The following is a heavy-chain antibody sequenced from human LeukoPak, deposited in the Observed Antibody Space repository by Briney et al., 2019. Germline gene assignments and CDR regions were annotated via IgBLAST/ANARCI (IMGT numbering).Heavy chain of an antibody. D-gene: IGHD1-7*01. Sequence: GGSLRLSCAASGFTFRNYWMKWVRQAPGKGLEWVANIKPDGSEKRYVDSVKGRFTISRDNAKNSLYLQMNSLRAEDTAVYYCARVVGTDEGADYWGQGTLVTVSS. CDR3: ARVVGTDEGADY. CDR1: GFTFRNYW. CDR2: IKPDGSEK. J-gene: IGHJ4*02. V-gene: IGHV3-7*04.